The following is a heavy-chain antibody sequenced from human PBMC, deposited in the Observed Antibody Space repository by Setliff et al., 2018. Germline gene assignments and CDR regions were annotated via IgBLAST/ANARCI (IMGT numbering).Heavy chain of an antibody. Sequence: GESLKISCAASGFTFSSYTMNWVRQAPGKGLEWVTAISSSSTYIFYADSVKGRFTISRDNARNALYLQMNSLRAEDTAVYFCAREHPPGAFSYMDVWGKGTTVTVS. CDR2: ISSSSTYI. CDR3: AREHPPGAFSYMDV. CDR1: GFTFSSYT. V-gene: IGHV3-21*01. J-gene: IGHJ6*03.